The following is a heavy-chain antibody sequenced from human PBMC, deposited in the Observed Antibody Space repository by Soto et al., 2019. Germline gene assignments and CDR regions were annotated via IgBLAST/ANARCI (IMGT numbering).Heavy chain of an antibody. J-gene: IGHJ6*02. V-gene: IGHV1-8*01. D-gene: IGHD3-16*01. CDR3: ARGNPFNYAGFDV. CDR2: MNAKSGDT. Sequence: ASVKVSCKASGYTFSDFDINWLRQASGQGPEWMGWMNAKSGDTFFAQRFQGKFNMTWDTSLSTTYMEVGSLTSDDTAMYYCARGNPFNYAGFDVWGQGTTVTVSS. CDR1: GYTFSDFD.